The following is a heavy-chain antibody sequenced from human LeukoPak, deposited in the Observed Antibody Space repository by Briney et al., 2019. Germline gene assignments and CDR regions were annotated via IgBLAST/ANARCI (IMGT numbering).Heavy chain of an antibody. D-gene: IGHD3-3*01. CDR3: AKAYDFWSGYYTSYFDY. J-gene: IGHJ4*02. V-gene: IGHV4-4*02. CDR2: VYHSGST. CDR1: GGSISSSYW. Sequence: SETLSLTCAVSGGSISSSYWWSWVRQPPGRGLEWIGEVYHSGSTNYNPSLKSRVTISVDKSKNQFSLKLSSVTAADTAVYYCAKAYDFWSGYYTSYFDYWGQGTLVTVSS.